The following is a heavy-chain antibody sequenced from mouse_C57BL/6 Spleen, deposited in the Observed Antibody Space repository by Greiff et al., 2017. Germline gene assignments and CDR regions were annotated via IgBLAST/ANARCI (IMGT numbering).Heavy chain of an antibody. Sequence: EVQLQESGPGLVKPSQSLSLTCSVTGYSITSGYYWNWIRQFPGNKLEWMGYISYDGSNNYNPSLKNRISSTRDTSKNQFFLKLNSVTTEDTAKYYCASNDGNSHPSWYFDVWGTGTTVTVSS. J-gene: IGHJ1*03. CDR1: GYSITSGYY. V-gene: IGHV3-6*01. D-gene: IGHD1-1*01. CDR3: ASNDGNSHPSWYFDV. CDR2: ISYDGSN.